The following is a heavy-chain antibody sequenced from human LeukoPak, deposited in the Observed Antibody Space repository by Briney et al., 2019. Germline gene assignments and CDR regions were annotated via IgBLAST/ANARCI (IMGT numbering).Heavy chain of an antibody. CDR3: ARDSRIVGATGGSDY. Sequence: GGSLRLSCTASGFTFGDYAMSWVRQAPGKGLEWVAVTWYDGSNKYYADSVKGRFTISRDNAKNSLYLQMNSLRVEDTAVYYCARDSRIVGATGGSDYWGQGTLVTVSP. CDR2: TWYDGSNK. V-gene: IGHV3-33*01. D-gene: IGHD1-26*01. CDR1: GFTFGDYA. J-gene: IGHJ4*02.